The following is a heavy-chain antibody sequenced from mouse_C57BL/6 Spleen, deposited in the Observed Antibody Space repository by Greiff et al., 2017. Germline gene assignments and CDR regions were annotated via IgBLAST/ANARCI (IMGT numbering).Heavy chain of an antibody. CDR1: GFNIKDDY. CDR3: TTCSSHWYFDV. J-gene: IGHJ1*03. CDR2: IDPENGDT. D-gene: IGHD1-1*01. Sequence: EVKLQESGAELVRPGASVKLSCTASGFNIKDDYMHWVKQRPEQGLEWIGWIDPENGDTEYASKFQGKATITADTSSNTAYLQLSSLTSEDTAVYYCTTCSSHWYFDVWGTGTTVTVAS. V-gene: IGHV14-4*01.